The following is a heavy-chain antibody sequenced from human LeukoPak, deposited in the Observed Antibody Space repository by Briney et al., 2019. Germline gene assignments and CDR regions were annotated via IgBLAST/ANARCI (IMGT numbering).Heavy chain of an antibody. V-gene: IGHV1-2*02. CDR1: GYTFTAYY. CDR2: SNPSSGGT. CDR3: ARGAGGTGSGLLDY. J-gene: IGHJ4*02. Sequence: ASMKVSCKASGYTFTAYYMHWVRQAPGQGLEWMGWSNPSSGGTYYAQKFQGRVTMTRDTSISTDSMELSRLRSDDTAVYYCARGAGGTGSGLLDYWGQGTQVTVSS. D-gene: IGHD3/OR15-3a*01.